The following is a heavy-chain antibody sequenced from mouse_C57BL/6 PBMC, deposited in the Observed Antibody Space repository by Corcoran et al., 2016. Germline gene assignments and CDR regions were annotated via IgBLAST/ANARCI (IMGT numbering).Heavy chain of an antibody. Sequence: EAQLQQSGPELVKPGASVKISCKASGYTFTDYYMNWVKQSPGKSLEWIGDINPNNGGTSYNQKFKGKATLTVDKYSSTAYMELRSLTSEDSAVYYCASNPFDYWGQGTTLTVSS. J-gene: IGHJ2*01. CDR3: ASNPFDY. CDR1: GYTFTDYY. CDR2: INPNNGGT. V-gene: IGHV1-26*01.